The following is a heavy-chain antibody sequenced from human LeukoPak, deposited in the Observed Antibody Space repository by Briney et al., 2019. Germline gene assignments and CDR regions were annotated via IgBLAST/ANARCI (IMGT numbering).Heavy chain of an antibody. CDR2: INHSGST. Sequence: SETLSLTCAVYGGSFSGYYWSWIRQPPGKGLEWIGEINHSGSTNYNPSLKSRVIISVDTSKNQFSLKLSSVTAADTAVYYCARGPFIVVVPAAIPYVDWGQGTLVTVSS. J-gene: IGHJ4*02. D-gene: IGHD2-2*02. CDR1: GGSFSGYY. CDR3: ARGPFIVVVPAAIPYVD. V-gene: IGHV4-34*01.